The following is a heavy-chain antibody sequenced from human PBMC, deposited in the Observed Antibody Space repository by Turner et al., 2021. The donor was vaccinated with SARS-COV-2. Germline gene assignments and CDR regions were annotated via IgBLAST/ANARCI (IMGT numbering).Heavy chain of an antibody. CDR2: IWYDGSNK. J-gene: IGHJ4*02. D-gene: IGHD3-22*01. CDR1: GFTFSSYG. Sequence: QVQLVESVGGLVLPAWSLRLSCAAPGFTFSSYGMDRVRQAPGKGLEWGAVIWYDGSNKYYADSVKGRITISRDNSKNTLYLQMNSLRAEDTAVYYCARDGSGYYDSSGYFDYWGQGTLVTVSS. CDR3: ARDGSGYYDSSGYFDY. V-gene: IGHV3-33*01.